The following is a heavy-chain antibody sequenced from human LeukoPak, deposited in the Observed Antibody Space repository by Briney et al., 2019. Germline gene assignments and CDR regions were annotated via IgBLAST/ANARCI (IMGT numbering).Heavy chain of an antibody. CDR3: ARDATYCTNGVCYTRFDY. CDR1: GFTFTSYW. D-gene: IGHD2-8*01. J-gene: IGHJ4*02. V-gene: IGHV3-7*01. Sequence: PGGSLRLSCAASGFTFTSYWMSWVRQAPGKGLEWVARMNLDGSEKYYVDPVKGRFTISRDNAKTSLYLEMNSLRAEDTAVYYCARDATYCTNGVCYTRFDYWGQGTLVTVSS. CDR2: MNLDGSEK.